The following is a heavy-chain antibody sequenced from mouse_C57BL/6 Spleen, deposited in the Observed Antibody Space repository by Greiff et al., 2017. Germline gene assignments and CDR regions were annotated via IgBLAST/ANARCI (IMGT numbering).Heavy chain of an antibody. CDR2: ISSGSSTN. V-gene: IGHV5-17*01. D-gene: IGHD2-1*01. CDR1: GFTFSDYG. CDR3: AGAGGNGYFDY. J-gene: IGHJ2*01. Sequence: EVQVVESGGGLVKPGGSLKLSCAASGFTFSDYGMHWVRQAPEKGLEWVAYISSGSSTNYYADTVKGRFTISKDNAKNTLFLQMTSLRAEDTAMYYCAGAGGNGYFDYWGQGTTLTVSS.